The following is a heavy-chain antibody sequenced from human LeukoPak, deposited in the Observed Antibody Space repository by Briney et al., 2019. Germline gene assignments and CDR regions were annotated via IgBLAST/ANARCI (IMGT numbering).Heavy chain of an antibody. Sequence: GGSLRLSCAASGFTFSDHYMDWDRQAPGKGLEWVGRTRNKANSYSTEYAASVKGRFTISRDDSKNSLYLQMNNLKTEGTAVYYCARSGNYSDCDSWGQGTLVTVSS. D-gene: IGHD1-26*01. CDR2: TRNKANSYST. CDR3: ARSGNYSDCDS. CDR1: GFTFSDHY. J-gene: IGHJ4*02. V-gene: IGHV3-72*01.